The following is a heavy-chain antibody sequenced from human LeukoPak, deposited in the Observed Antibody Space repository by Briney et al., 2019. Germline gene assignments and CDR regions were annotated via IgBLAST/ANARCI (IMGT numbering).Heavy chain of an antibody. CDR2: INSDGSST. CDR3: ARVSGTYFFDY. V-gene: IGHV3-74*01. J-gene: IGHJ4*02. CDR1: GFTFSNYW. D-gene: IGHD1-26*01. Sequence: GGSLRLSCAASGFTFSNYWMHWVRQAPGKGLVWVSRINSDGSSTSNADSVKGRFTMSRDNAKNTLYLQMNSLRADDTAVYYCARVSGTYFFDYWCQGTLVTVSS.